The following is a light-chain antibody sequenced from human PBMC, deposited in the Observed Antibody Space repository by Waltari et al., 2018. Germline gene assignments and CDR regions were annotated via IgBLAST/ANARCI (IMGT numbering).Light chain of an antibody. Sequence: QSALTQPASVSGSPGQSITISCIGTSSDVGNCDCVSWLHQHPGKPPKLMIYEVTNRPSGVSNRFSGPKSGNTASLTISGLQAEDEADYYCTSYTSSSTWVFGGGTKLTVL. CDR2: EVT. CDR3: TSYTSSSTWV. CDR1: SSDVGNCDC. J-gene: IGLJ3*02. V-gene: IGLV2-14*01.